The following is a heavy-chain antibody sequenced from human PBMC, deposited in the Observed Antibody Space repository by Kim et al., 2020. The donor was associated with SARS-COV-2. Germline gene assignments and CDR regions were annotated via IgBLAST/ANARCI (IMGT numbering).Heavy chain of an antibody. V-gene: IGHV1-46*01. Sequence: SGGSTSYAQKFQGRVTMTRDTSTSTVYMELSSLRSEDTAVYYCAREGFDYWGQGTLVTISS. CDR2: SGGST. J-gene: IGHJ4*02. CDR3: AREGFDY.